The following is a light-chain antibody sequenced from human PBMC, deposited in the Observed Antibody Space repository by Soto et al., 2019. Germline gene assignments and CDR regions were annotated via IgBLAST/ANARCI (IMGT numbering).Light chain of an antibody. V-gene: IGKV1-5*01. Sequence: IQLNLSPSAQSAYVRDRVTITCRASQTIDKKLAWYQQKPGKAPKLLIFDASTLQTGVPLRFSGSGSGTEFSLSINSLQPEDFGTYFCQQYDLYWTFCQGTKVDIK. J-gene: IGKJ1*01. CDR2: DAS. CDR3: QQYDLYWT. CDR1: QTIDKK.